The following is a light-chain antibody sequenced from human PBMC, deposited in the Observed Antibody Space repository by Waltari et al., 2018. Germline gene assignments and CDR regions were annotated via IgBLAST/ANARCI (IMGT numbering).Light chain of an antibody. CDR3: QQYNTDYT. CDR2: KAS. V-gene: IGKV1-5*03. CDR1: QSIMSW. J-gene: IGKJ2*01. Sequence: DVQMTQSPSTLSASVGDTVSITCRASQSIMSWLAWYQQKAGKAPKVLISKASTLESGVPSRCSGRESGTEFTLTISNLQPDDFATYYCQQYNTDYTFGQGTILEIK.